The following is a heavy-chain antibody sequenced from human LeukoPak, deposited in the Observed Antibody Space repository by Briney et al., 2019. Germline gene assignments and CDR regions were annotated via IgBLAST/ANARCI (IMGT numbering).Heavy chain of an antibody. J-gene: IGHJ4*02. Sequence: LAGGSLRLSCAASGFTLSNYAMTWVRQAPGKGLEWVSSITGSGALTYYADSVKGRFTISKDNAMDTLFLQMNSLRADDTAVYYCAKDRVDGSGSQFDSWGQGSLVTVSS. CDR2: ITGSGALT. V-gene: IGHV3-23*01. D-gene: IGHD3-10*01. CDR3: AKDRVDGSGSQFDS. CDR1: GFTLSNYA.